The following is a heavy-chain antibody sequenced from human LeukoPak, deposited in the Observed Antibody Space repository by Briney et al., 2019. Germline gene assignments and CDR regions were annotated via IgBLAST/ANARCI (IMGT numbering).Heavy chain of an antibody. CDR1: GFTFSSYA. CDR2: ISGSGGST. CDR3: AKDLQYYYDSSGYYDAFDI. J-gene: IGHJ3*02. D-gene: IGHD3-22*01. Sequence: GGSLRLSCAASGFTFSSYAMSWVRQAPGKGLEWVSAISGSGGSTYYADSVKGRFTLSRDNSKTTLYLQMNSLRAEDTAVYYCAKDLQYYYDSSGYYDAFDIWGQGTMVTVSS. V-gene: IGHV3-23*01.